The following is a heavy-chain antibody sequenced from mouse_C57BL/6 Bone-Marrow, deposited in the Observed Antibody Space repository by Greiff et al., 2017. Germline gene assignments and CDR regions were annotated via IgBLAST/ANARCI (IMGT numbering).Heavy chain of an antibody. Sequence: QVQLKQPGAELVMPGASVKLSCKASGYTFTSYWMHWVKQRPGQGLEWIGEIDPSDSYTNYNQKFKGKSTLTVDKSSSTAYMQLSSLTSEDSAVYYCARGDYYYGSSSFAYWGQGTLVTVSA. CDR2: IDPSDSYT. D-gene: IGHD1-1*01. V-gene: IGHV1-69*01. CDR1: GYTFTSYW. J-gene: IGHJ3*01. CDR3: ARGDYYYGSSSFAY.